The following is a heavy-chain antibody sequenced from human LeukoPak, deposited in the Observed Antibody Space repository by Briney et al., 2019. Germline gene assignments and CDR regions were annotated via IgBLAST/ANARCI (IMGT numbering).Heavy chain of an antibody. Sequence: EASVKVSCKASGYTFTGYYMHWVRQAPGQGLEWMGWINPNSGGTNYAQKFQGRVTMTRDTSISTAYMELSRLRSDDTAVYYCARERRIVVVPAATTRGNWFDPWGQGTLVTVSS. V-gene: IGHV1-2*02. CDR2: INPNSGGT. J-gene: IGHJ5*02. CDR1: GYTFTGYY. D-gene: IGHD2-2*01. CDR3: ARERRIVVVPAATTRGNWFDP.